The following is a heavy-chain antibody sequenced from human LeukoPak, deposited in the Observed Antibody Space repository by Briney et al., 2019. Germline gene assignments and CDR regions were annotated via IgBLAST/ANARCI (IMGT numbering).Heavy chain of an antibody. J-gene: IGHJ5*02. CDR1: GYTFTGYY. CDR3: ARVYQLLENNWFDP. CDR2: NNPNSGGT. D-gene: IGHD2-2*01. V-gene: IGHV1-2*02. Sequence: ASVKVSCKASGYTFTGYYMHWVRQAPGQGLEWMGWNNPNSGGTNYAQKFQGRVTMTRDTSISTAYMELSRLRSDDTAVYYCARVYQLLENNWFDPWGQGTLVTVSS.